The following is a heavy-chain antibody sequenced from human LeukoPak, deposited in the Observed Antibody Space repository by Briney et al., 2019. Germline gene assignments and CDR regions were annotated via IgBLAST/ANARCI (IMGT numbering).Heavy chain of an antibody. CDR1: GFTFSSYA. Sequence: GGSLRLSCAASGFTFSSYAMSWVRQAPGKGLEWVSAISGSGGSTYYADSVKGRFTISRDKSKNTLYLQMNSLRAEDTAVYYCAKFGLYYDYIWGSYDYWGQGTLVTVSS. CDR2: ISGSGGST. D-gene: IGHD3-16*01. J-gene: IGHJ4*02. V-gene: IGHV3-23*01. CDR3: AKFGLYYDYIWGSYDY.